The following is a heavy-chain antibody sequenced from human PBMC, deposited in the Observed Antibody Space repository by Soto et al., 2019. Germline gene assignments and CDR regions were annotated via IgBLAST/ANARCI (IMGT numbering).Heavy chain of an antibody. J-gene: IGHJ5*02. CDR1: GGSISSYY. V-gene: IGHV4-59*01. Sequence: SETLSLTCTVSGGSISSYYWSWIRQPPGKGLEWIGYIYYSGRTNYNPSLKSRVTISVDTSKNQFSLKLSSVTAADTAVYYCARGYCSSTICYIWDNWFDPRGQGTLVT. D-gene: IGHD2-2*02. CDR3: ARGYCSSTICYIWDNWFDP. CDR2: IYYSGRT.